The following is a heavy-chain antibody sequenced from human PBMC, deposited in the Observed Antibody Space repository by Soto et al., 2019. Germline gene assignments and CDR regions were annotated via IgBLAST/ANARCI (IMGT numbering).Heavy chain of an antibody. J-gene: IGHJ6*02. D-gene: IGHD1-1*01. V-gene: IGHV4-59*02. Sequence: SAPLSLTCTVSDGSVSGYYGSWIRQSPGKGLEWLGYIFYAGATLYNPSVKSRVTISVDTSKNQFSLRLSSLTAADTAVYYCTRHAIIPKLQYGMDVWGQGTTVTVS. CDR2: IFYAGAT. CDR3: TRHAIIPKLQYGMDV. CDR1: DGSVSGYY.